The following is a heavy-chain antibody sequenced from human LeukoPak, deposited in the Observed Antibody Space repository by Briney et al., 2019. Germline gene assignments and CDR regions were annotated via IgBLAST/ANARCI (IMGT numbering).Heavy chain of an antibody. V-gene: IGHV3-23*01. J-gene: IGHJ4*02. Sequence: PGGSLRLSCAASGFTFGSYAMSWVRQAPGKGLEWVSTIGGGSETTSYADSAKGRFTNSRDNSKNTVYLQMNSLRAEDTAVYYCAKALVGAPGKTNFDYWGQGTLVTVSS. D-gene: IGHD1-26*01. CDR1: GFTFGSYA. CDR2: IGGGSETT. CDR3: AKALVGAPGKTNFDY.